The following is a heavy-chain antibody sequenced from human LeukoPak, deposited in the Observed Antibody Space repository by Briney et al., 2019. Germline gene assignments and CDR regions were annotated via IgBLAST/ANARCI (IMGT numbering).Heavy chain of an antibody. CDR1: GYTFTNYG. J-gene: IGHJ4*02. CDR3: ARVPDFNDYSNHALGY. CDR2: ISAYNGNT. V-gene: IGHV1-18*01. Sequence: ASVKVSCKASGYTFTNYGITWVRQAPGQGLEWMGWISAYNGNTNYAQKLQGRVTMTTDTSTSTAYMELRSLRSDDTAVYYCARVPDFNDYSNHALGYWGQGTLVTVSS. D-gene: IGHD4-11*01.